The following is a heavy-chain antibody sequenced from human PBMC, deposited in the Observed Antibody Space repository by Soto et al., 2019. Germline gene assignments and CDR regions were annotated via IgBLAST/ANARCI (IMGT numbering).Heavy chain of an antibody. J-gene: IGHJ3*02. V-gene: IGHV2-5*02. CDR1: GFSLSTSGVG. CDR2: IYWDDDK. D-gene: IGHD2-21*01. Sequence: QITLKESGPTLVKPTQPLTLTCTFSGFSLSTSGVGVGWIRQPPGKALEWLALIYWDDDKRCSPSLKSRLPITKDTSKNQGVLTMTNMDPVDTATYSCAHFYSLTPSAFHILVQGTIIIVPS. CDR3: AHFYSLTPSAFHI.